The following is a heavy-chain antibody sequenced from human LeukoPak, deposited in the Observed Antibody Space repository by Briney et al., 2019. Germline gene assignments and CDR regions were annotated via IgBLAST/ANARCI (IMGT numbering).Heavy chain of an antibody. CDR2: ISSSSSTI. Sequence: GGSLRLSCAASGFTFSSYSMNWVRQAPGKGLEWVSYISSSSSTIYYADSVKGRFTISRDNAKNSLYLQMNSLRAEDTAVYYCAREDGYNLRYFDYWGQGTLVTVSS. D-gene: IGHD5-24*01. J-gene: IGHJ4*02. V-gene: IGHV3-48*01. CDR3: AREDGYNLRYFDY. CDR1: GFTFSSYS.